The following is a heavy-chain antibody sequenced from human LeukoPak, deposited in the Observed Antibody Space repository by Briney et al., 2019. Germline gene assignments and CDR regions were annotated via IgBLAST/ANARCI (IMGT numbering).Heavy chain of an antibody. V-gene: IGHV3-21*01. CDR3: ARDQLGYCSGGSCYSAAFDI. Sequence: GGSLRLSCAASRFTFSSYEMNWVRQAPGKGLEWVSSISSSSSYIYYADSVKGRFTISRDNAKNSLYLQMNSLRAEDTAVYYCARDQLGYCSGGSCYSAAFDIWGQGTMVTVSS. D-gene: IGHD2-15*01. J-gene: IGHJ3*02. CDR1: RFTFSSYE. CDR2: ISSSSSYI.